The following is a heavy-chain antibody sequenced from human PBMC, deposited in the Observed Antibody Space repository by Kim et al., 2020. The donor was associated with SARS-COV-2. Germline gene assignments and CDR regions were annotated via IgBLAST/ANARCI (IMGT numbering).Heavy chain of an antibody. CDR3: ARDSSGYYPPFDY. Sequence: SETLSLTCTVSGGSISSSSYYWGWIRQPPGKGLEWIGSIYYSGSTYYNPSLKSRVTISVDTSKNQFSLKLSSVTAADTAVYYCARDSSGYYPPFDYWGQG. D-gene: IGHD3-22*01. CDR2: IYYSGST. J-gene: IGHJ4*02. CDR1: GGSISSSSYY. V-gene: IGHV4-39*07.